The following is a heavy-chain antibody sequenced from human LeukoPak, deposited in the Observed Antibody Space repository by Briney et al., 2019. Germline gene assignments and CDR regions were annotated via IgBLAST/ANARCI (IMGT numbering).Heavy chain of an antibody. Sequence: PSETLSLTCAVYGGSFSGHYWSWIRQPPGKGLEWIAEINHSGITNYNPSLKSRLTISVDTSKDQFSLRLSSVTAADTAVYYCVKDNPLDYWGQGTLVIVSS. V-gene: IGHV4-34*01. CDR1: GGSFSGHY. CDR3: VKDNPLDY. J-gene: IGHJ4*02. D-gene: IGHD1-14*01. CDR2: INHSGIT.